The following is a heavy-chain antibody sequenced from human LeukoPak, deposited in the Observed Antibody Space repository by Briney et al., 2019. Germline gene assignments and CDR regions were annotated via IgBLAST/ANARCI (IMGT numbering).Heavy chain of an antibody. CDR3: ARSDLIVVVPNGWFDP. V-gene: IGHV1-69*01. Sequence: GASVKVSCKASGGTFSSYAISWVRQAPGQGLEWMGGIMPIFGTANYAQKFQGRVTITADESTSTAYMELSSLRSEDTAVYYCARSDLIVVVPNGWFDPWGQGTLVTVSS. D-gene: IGHD2-2*01. J-gene: IGHJ5*02. CDR2: IMPIFGTA. CDR1: GGTFSSYA.